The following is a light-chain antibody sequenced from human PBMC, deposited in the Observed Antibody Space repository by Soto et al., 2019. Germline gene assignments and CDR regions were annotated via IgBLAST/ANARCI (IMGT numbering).Light chain of an antibody. J-gene: IGLJ1*01. V-gene: IGLV2-23*02. CDR3: SSFARSSTP. Sequence: QSALTQPASVSGSPGQSITISCTGTSSDVGSNNLVSWYQQHPGKAPKLMIYEVSRRPSGVSNRFSGSKSGNTASLTISGLQAEDEADYYCSSFARSSTPFGSGTKLTV. CDR1: SSDVGSNNL. CDR2: EVS.